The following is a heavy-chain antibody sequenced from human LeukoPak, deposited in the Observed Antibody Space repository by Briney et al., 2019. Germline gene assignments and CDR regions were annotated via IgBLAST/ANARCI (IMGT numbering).Heavy chain of an antibody. D-gene: IGHD4-17*01. CDR2: IYHSGST. V-gene: IGHV4-38-2*01. CDR1: GYSIRSGDY. J-gene: IGHJ4*02. CDR3: ARNRSVTTTPGFDH. Sequence: SETLSLTCAVSGYSIRSGDYWGWIRQPPGKGLEWIGSIYHSGSTHYNPSLKSRVTISVDTSKNQFSLMLSSVTAADTAIYYCARNRSVTTTPGFDHWGQGTLVTVSS.